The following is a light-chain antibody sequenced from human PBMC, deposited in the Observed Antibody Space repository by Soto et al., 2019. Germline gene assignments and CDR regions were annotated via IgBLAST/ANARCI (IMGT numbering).Light chain of an antibody. Sequence: QSVLTQPPSVSGAPGQRVTISCTGSSSNIGAGYDVHWYQQLPGTAPKLLSYGNSNRPSGVPDRFSGSNSGTSASLAITGLQAEDEADYYCQSYDSSLSGLFGRGTKQTVL. CDR1: SSNIGAGYD. CDR2: GNS. V-gene: IGLV1-40*01. CDR3: QSYDSSLSGL. J-gene: IGLJ2*01.